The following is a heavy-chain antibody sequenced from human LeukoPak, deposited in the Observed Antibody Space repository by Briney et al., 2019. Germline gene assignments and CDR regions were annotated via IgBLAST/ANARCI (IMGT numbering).Heavy chain of an antibody. J-gene: IGHJ3*02. CDR1: GYTFSNYD. V-gene: IGHV1-8*03. CDR3: ARQWNWNQGGPFDI. CDR2: MSPTNGDT. D-gene: IGHD1-1*01. Sequence: GSVKVSCKASGYTFSNYDINWMRQATGQGLEWMAWMSPTNGDTGYAQKFQGRVTLTRDTSMSTAYMELTSLTSEDTAVYFCARQWNWNQGGPFDIWGQGTLVTVSS.